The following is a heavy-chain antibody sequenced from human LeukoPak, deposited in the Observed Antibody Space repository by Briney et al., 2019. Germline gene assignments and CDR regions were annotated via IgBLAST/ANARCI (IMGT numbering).Heavy chain of an antibody. D-gene: IGHD6-13*01. CDR1: GGYISSYY. CDR2: VYYTGST. Sequence: SETLSLTCTVSGGYISSYYWSWIRQAPGEGLEWIGFVYYTGSTNYSASLKSQLTISVDTSKNQFSLKLRSVTVADTAVYYCARISSSNWYNERGAFDVWGQGTMVTVSS. V-gene: IGHV4-59*01. CDR3: ARISSSNWYNERGAFDV. J-gene: IGHJ3*01.